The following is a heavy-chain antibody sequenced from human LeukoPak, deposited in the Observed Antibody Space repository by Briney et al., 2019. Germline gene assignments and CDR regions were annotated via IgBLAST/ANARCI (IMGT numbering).Heavy chain of an antibody. CDR1: GYTLTGYY. CDR3: ASSIPPYYDSSAGYYFDY. Sequence: ASVKVSCKASGYTLTGYYMHWVRQAPGQGLEWMGWINPNSGGTNYAQKFQGRVTMTRDTSISTAYMELSRLRSDDTAVYYCASSIPPYYDSSAGYYFDYWGQGTLVTVSS. D-gene: IGHD3-22*01. CDR2: INPNSGGT. J-gene: IGHJ4*02. V-gene: IGHV1-2*02.